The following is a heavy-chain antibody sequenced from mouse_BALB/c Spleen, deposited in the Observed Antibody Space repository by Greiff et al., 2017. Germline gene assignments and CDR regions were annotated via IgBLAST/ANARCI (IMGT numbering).Heavy chain of an antibody. D-gene: IGHD1-1*01. CDR3: ARWGTTVYAMDY. CDR1: GYTFSSYW. V-gene: IGHV1-9*01. J-gene: IGHJ4*01. Sequence: VQLQQSGAELMKPGASVKISCKATGYTFSSYWIEWVKQRPGHGLEWIGEILPGSGSTNYNEKFKGKATFTADTSSNTAYMQLSSLTSEDSAVYYCARWGTTVYAMDYWGQGTSVTVSS. CDR2: ILPGSGST.